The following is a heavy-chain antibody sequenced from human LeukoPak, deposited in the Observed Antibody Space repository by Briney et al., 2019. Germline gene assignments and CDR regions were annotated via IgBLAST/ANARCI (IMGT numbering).Heavy chain of an antibody. J-gene: IGHJ4*02. CDR2: IIPFFPTT. CDR3: ARTMIRGINPSPFPY. CDR1: GGTFSSYA. Sequence: ASVKVSCKASGGTFSSYAISWVRQAPGEGLEWMGGIIPFFPTTHFAQKFKGRLTITANISTTTVYMELSGLRSDDTGVYYCARTMIRGINPSPFPYWGQGTLLIVSS. D-gene: IGHD3-16*01. V-gene: IGHV1-69*06.